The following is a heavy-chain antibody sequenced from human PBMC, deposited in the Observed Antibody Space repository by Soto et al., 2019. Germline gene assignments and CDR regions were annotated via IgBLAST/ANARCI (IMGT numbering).Heavy chain of an antibody. CDR1: GLSVTNYG. J-gene: IGHJ6*03. CDR3: LKETSTGWGYMDV. Sequence: GESLKISCXASGLSVTNYGMSWVRQAPGRGLEWVSTIPGSGDVTYYADSVKGRFTISRDNSKNTVNLQLDSLRVEDTAVYFCLKETSTGWGYMDVWGRGTTVTVSS. V-gene: IGHV3-23*01. CDR2: IPGSGDVT. D-gene: IGHD6-19*01.